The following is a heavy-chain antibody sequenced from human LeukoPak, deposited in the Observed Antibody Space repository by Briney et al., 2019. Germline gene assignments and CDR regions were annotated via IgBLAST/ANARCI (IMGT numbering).Heavy chain of an antibody. Sequence: GGSLRLSCAASGFTFSNNAMSWVRQAPGKGLEWVSAVSGGGSNTYYADSVKGRSTISRDNSKNTLYLQMSSLRAEDTALYYCARRMAVAGSFDYWGQGTLVTVSS. CDR3: ARRMAVAGSFDY. D-gene: IGHD6-19*01. J-gene: IGHJ4*02. CDR2: VSGGGSNT. V-gene: IGHV3-23*01. CDR1: GFTFSNNA.